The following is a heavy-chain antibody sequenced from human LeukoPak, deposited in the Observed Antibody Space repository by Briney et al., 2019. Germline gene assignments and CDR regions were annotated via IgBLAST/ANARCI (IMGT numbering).Heavy chain of an antibody. D-gene: IGHD3-3*01. CDR1: GGSFSGYY. CDR2: INHSGST. J-gene: IGHJ4*02. Sequence: PSETLSLTCAVYGGSFSGYYWSWIRQPPGKGLEWIGEINHSGSTNYNPSLKSRVTISVDTSKNQFSLKLSSVTAADTAVYYCARETDFWSGYPDYWGQGTLVTVSS. CDR3: ARETDFWSGYPDY. V-gene: IGHV4-34*01.